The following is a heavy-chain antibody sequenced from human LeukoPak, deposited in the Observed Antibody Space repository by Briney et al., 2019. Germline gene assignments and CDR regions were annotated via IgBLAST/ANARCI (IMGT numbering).Heavy chain of an antibody. CDR1: GGSFSGYY. CDR3: ARGGGGYSYGHYFDY. D-gene: IGHD5-18*01. CDR2: INHSGST. J-gene: IGHJ4*02. V-gene: IGHV4-34*01. Sequence: SETLSLTCAVYGGSFSGYYWSWIRQPPGKGLEWIGEINHSGSTNYNPSLKSRVTISVDTSKNQFSLKLSSVTAADTAVCYCARGGGGYSYGHYFDYWGQGTLVTVSS.